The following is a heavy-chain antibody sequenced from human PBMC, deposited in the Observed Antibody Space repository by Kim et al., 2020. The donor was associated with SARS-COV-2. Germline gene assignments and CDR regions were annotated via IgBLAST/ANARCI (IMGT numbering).Heavy chain of an antibody. CDR2: MNPNSGNT. CDR3: AREMGDSTKTSGYYYYGMDV. Sequence: ASVKVSCKASGYTFTSYDINWVRQATGQGLEWMGWMNPNSGNTGYAQKFQGRVTMTRNTSISTAYMELSSLRSEDTAVYYCAREMGDSTKTSGYYYYGMDVWGQGTTVTVSS. D-gene: IGHD6-13*01. CDR1: GYTFTSYD. V-gene: IGHV1-8*01. J-gene: IGHJ6*02.